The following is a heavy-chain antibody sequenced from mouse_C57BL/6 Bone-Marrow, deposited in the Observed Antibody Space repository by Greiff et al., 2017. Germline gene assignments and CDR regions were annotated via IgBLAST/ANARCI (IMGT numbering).Heavy chain of an antibody. J-gene: IGHJ4*01. CDR2: IHPSDSAT. CDR3: AIWGLREGGHYAMDY. V-gene: IGHV1-74*01. CDR1: GYTFTSYW. Sequence: QVQLQQPGAELVKPGASVKVSCKASGYTFTSYWMHWVKQRPGQGLEWIGRIHPSDSATNYNQKFKGKATLTVDKSSSTAYMQLSSLTSEDSAVYYCAIWGLREGGHYAMDYWGQGTSVTVSS. D-gene: IGHD2-4*01.